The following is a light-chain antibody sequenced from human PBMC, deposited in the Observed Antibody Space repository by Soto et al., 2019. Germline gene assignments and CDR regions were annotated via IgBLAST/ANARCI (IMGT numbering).Light chain of an antibody. CDR1: SSNIGVNS. J-gene: IGLJ3*02. CDR2: DNN. CDR3: STWDSALSAGV. V-gene: IGLV1-51*01. Sequence: QSVLTQPPSLSAAPGQMVAISCSGTSSNIGVNSVSWYQHFPGTAPNVLIYDNNRRPSGIPDRFSGSKSGTSATLTIIGLQTGDEADYYCSTWDSALSAGVFGGGTQLTVL.